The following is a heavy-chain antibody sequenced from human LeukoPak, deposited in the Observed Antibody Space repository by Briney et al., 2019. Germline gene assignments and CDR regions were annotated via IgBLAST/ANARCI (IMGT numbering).Heavy chain of an antibody. Sequence: SVKVSCKASGGTFSSCTISWVRQAPGQGLEWMGRIIPILGIANYAQKFQGRVTITADKSTSTAYMELSSLRSEDTAVYYCARDGRMVRGDIYLDWFDPWGQGTLVTVSS. CDR2: IIPILGIA. J-gene: IGHJ5*02. CDR3: ARDGRMVRGDIYLDWFDP. V-gene: IGHV1-69*02. CDR1: GGTFSSCT. D-gene: IGHD3-10*01.